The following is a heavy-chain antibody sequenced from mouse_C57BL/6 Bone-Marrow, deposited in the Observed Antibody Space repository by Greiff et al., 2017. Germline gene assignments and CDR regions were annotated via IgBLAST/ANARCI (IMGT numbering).Heavy chain of an antibody. Sequence: EVQLQQSGPELVKPGASVKMSCKASGYTFTDYNMHWVKQSHGKSLEWIGYINPNNGGTSYNQKFKGKATLTVNKSSSTAYMELRSLTAEDSAVYYGASGGIRQEFAYWGKGTLVTVSA. J-gene: IGHJ3*01. CDR2: INPNNGGT. CDR3: ASGGIRQEFAY. CDR1: GYTFTDYN. V-gene: IGHV1-22*01. D-gene: IGHD2-12*01.